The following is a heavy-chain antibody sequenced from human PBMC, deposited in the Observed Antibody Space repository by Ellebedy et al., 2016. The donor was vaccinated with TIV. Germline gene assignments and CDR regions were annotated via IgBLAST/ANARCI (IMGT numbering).Heavy chain of an antibody. CDR3: ARGRTDYDFGWFDP. CDR2: INHSGST. J-gene: IGHJ5*02. D-gene: IGHD3-3*01. Sequence: SETLSLTCTVSGGSISSSSYYWGWIRQPPGKGLEWIGEINHSGSTNYNPSLKSRVTLSVDTSSNQFSLRLIFVTAADTAVYYCARGRTDYDFGWFDPWGQGTLVTVSS. V-gene: IGHV4-39*07. CDR1: GGSISSSSYY.